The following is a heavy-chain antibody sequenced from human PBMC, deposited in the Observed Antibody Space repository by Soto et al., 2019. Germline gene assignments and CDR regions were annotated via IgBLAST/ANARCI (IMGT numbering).Heavy chain of an antibody. J-gene: IGHJ4*02. V-gene: IGHV3-64*01. CDR2: IVSNAGST. CDR1: GFTFSSYA. D-gene: IGHD2-15*01. Sequence: EVQLVESGGGLVQPGGSLRLSCAASGFTFSSYAMHWVRQAPGKGLEYVSAIVSNAGSTYYANSVKGRFTISRDNSKNTLYLQMGSLRAEDMAVYYCARGGSHFDYWGQGTLVTVSS. CDR3: ARGGSHFDY.